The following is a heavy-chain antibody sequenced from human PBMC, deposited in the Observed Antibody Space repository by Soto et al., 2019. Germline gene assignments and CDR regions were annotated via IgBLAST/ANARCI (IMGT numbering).Heavy chain of an antibody. Sequence: GASVKVSCKASGYTFTSYDINWVRQATGQGLEWMGWMNPNSGNTGYAQKFQGRVTMTRNTSISTAYMELSSLRSEDTAVYYCARWGPGGCSSTSCYSDYYYYGMDVWGQGTTVTVSS. CDR2: MNPNSGNT. CDR3: ARWGPGGCSSTSCYSDYYYYGMDV. J-gene: IGHJ6*02. D-gene: IGHD2-2*01. CDR1: GYTFTSYD. V-gene: IGHV1-8*01.